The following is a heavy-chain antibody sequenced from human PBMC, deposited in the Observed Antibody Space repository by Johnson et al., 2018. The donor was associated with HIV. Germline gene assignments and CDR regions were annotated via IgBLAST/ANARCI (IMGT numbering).Heavy chain of an antibody. J-gene: IGHJ3*02. V-gene: IGHV3-30*02. CDR2: IRYDGSNK. D-gene: IGHD4-17*01. Sequence: QVLLLESGGGVVQPGGSLRLSCAASGFTFSSYGMHWVRQAPGKGLEWVAFIRYDGSNKYYADSVKGRFTISRDNSKNTLYLQMNSLRAEDTAVYYCAKDAYDYGDYGAFDIWGQGTMVTVSS. CDR3: AKDAYDYGDYGAFDI. CDR1: GFTFSSYG.